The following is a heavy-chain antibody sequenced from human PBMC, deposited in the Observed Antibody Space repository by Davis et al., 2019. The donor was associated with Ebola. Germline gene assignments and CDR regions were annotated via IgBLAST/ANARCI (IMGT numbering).Heavy chain of an antibody. J-gene: IGHJ5*02. CDR2: TGASSTS. Sequence: GESLKISCTASEFSITDDFMSWIRQSPGKGLEWVTYTGASSTSYANSVKGRFTVSGDRATNSLYLQMDSLRAEDTAIYYCARAFYDSSGYHWFDPWGQGTLVTVSP. D-gene: IGHD3-22*01. CDR1: EFSITDDF. CDR3: ARAFYDSSGYHWFDP. V-gene: IGHV3-11*06.